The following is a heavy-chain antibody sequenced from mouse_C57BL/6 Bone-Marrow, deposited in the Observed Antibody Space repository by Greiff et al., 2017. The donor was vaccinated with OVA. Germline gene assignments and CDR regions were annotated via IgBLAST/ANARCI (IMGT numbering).Heavy chain of an antibody. CDR2: IWSGGST. Sequence: VKLVESGPGLVQPSQSLSITCTVSGFSLTSYGVHWVRQSPGKGLEWLGVIWSGGSTDYNAAFISRLSISKDNSKSQVFFKMNSLQADDTAIYYCARMVTTFYYAMDYWGQGTSVTVSS. CDR1: GFSLTSYG. V-gene: IGHV2-2*01. CDR3: ARMVTTFYYAMDY. D-gene: IGHD2-1*01. J-gene: IGHJ4*01.